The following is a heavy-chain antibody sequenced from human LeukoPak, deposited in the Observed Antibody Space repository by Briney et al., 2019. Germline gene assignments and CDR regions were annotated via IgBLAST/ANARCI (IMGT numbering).Heavy chain of an antibody. Sequence: ASVKVSCKASGYTFTSYAMNWVRQAPGQGLEWMGWINTNTGNSAYAQGFTGRFVFSLDTSVSTAYLQISGLKAEDTAVYYCARVRVNYGGNSGGLDYWGQGTLVTVSS. J-gene: IGHJ4*02. CDR1: GYTFTSYA. CDR3: ARVRVNYGGNSGGLDY. D-gene: IGHD4-23*01. V-gene: IGHV7-4-1*02. CDR2: INTNTGNS.